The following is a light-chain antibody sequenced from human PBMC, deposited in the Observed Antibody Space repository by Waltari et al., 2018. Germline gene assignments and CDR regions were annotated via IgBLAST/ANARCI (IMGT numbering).Light chain of an antibody. V-gene: IGLV3-21*02. J-gene: IGLJ2*01. CDR2: DDI. Sequence: TATITCGGKSIGTKSVHWYQQKAGQTPVLVVYDDIKRPSGVPERFSGSNSGNTATLTISRVEDGDEADYYCQVWDSSSNHAVFGGGTKLTVL. CDR1: SIGTKS. CDR3: QVWDSSSNHAV.